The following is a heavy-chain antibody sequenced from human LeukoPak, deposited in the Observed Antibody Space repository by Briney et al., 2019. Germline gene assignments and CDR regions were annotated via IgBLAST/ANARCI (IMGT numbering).Heavy chain of an antibody. Sequence: ASVKVSCKASGYTFTGYYMHWVRQAPGQGLEWMGWINPNSGGTNYAQKFQGRVTMTRDTSISTAYMELSRLRSDDTAVYYCARLYLPATRFDYWGQGTLVTVST. J-gene: IGHJ4*02. CDR2: INPNSGGT. D-gene: IGHD5-24*01. V-gene: IGHV1-2*02. CDR3: ARLYLPATRFDY. CDR1: GYTFTGYY.